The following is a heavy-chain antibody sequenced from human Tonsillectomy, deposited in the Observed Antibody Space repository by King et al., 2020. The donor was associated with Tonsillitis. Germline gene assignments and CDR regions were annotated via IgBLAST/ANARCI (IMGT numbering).Heavy chain of an antibody. Sequence: VQLVESGAEVKKPGASVKVSCKASGYTFTSYYMHWVRQAPGQGLEWMGIINPSGGSTSYAQKFQDRVTMTRDTSTSTVYMELSSPRSEDTAVYYCARALLAELELFTYWGQGTLVTVSS. J-gene: IGHJ4*02. CDR3: ARALLAELELFTY. CDR1: GYTFTSYY. D-gene: IGHD1-7*01. CDR2: INPSGGST. V-gene: IGHV1-46*03.